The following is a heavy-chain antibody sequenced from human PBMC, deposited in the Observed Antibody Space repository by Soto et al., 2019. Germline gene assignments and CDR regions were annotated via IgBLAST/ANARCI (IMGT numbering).Heavy chain of an antibody. J-gene: IGHJ6*03. CDR3: AREPEYCSSTSCYPLVYYYYYYMDV. CDR1: GFTFSSYS. V-gene: IGHV3-48*01. CDR2: ISSSSSTI. D-gene: IGHD2-2*01. Sequence: EVQLVESGGGLVQPGGSLRLSCAASGFTFSSYSMNWVRQAPGKGLEWVSYISSSSSTIYYADSVKGRFTISRDNAKNSLYLQRNSLRAEDTAVYYCAREPEYCSSTSCYPLVYYYYYYMDVWGKGTTVTVSS.